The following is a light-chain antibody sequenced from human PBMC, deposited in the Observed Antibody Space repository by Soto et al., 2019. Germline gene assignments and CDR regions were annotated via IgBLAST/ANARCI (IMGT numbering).Light chain of an antibody. CDR2: GAS. J-gene: IGKJ1*01. CDR1: QSVSSN. Sequence: EIVMTQSPATLSVSPGERATLSCRASQSVSSNLAWYQQKPGQAPRLLIYGASTRASGIPARFSGSGSGTEFTLTISSLQPEDFAVYYCQQYNNWPLWTFGQGTKVEIK. CDR3: QQYNNWPLWT. V-gene: IGKV3-15*01.